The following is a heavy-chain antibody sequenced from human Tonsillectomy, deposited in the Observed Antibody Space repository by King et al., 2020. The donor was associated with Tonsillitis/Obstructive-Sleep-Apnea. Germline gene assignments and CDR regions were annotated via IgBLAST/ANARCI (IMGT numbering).Heavy chain of an antibody. Sequence: VQLVESGGGVVQPGRSLRLSCAASGFTFSSNGMHWVRQAPGKGLEWVAVISYDGSNKYYADSVKGRFTISRDNSKNTLYLQMNILRTEDTAVYYCAKDRSSSWSLDYWGQGNLVTVSS. V-gene: IGHV3-30*18. J-gene: IGHJ4*02. CDR1: GFTFSSNG. D-gene: IGHD6-13*01. CDR3: AKDRSSSWSLDY. CDR2: ISYDGSNK.